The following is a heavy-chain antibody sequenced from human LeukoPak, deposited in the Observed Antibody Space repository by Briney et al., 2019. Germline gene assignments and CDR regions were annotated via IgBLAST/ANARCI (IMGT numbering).Heavy chain of an antibody. D-gene: IGHD6-6*01. CDR2: ISGSGGST. J-gene: IGHJ4*02. CDR1: GYSISSGY. V-gene: IGHV3-23*01. CDR3: ARGLYSSSP. Sequence: ETLSLTCAVSGYSISSGYYWGWIRQPPGKGLGWVSAISGSGGSTYYADSVKGRFTISRDNSKNTLYLQMNSLRVEDTAVYYCARGLYSSSPWGQGTLVTVSS.